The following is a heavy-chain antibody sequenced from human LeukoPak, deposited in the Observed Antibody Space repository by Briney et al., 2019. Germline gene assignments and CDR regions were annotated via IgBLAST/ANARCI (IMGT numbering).Heavy chain of an antibody. Sequence: SETLSLTCNVSGVSISSMSYYWGWIRQPPGKGLEWIGSNYYSGSTDYNPSLKSRVTISVDTSKNQFSLKLTSVTAADTAVYYCASRYYSYYYMDVWGKGTTVIASS. CDR3: ASRYYSYYYMDV. CDR1: GVSISSMSYY. J-gene: IGHJ6*03. CDR2: NYYSGST. V-gene: IGHV4-39*01.